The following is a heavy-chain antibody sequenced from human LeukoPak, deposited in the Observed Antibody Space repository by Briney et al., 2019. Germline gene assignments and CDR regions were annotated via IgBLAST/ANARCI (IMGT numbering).Heavy chain of an antibody. Sequence: SETLSLTCTVSGGSISSHYWSWIRQPAGKGLEWIGRIYTSGNTNYNPSLKSRVTISLDTSKNQLPPRLTSVTAADTALYYCARDPTGWVFDLWGRGTLVTVSS. CDR2: IYTSGNT. V-gene: IGHV4-4*07. CDR1: GGSISSHY. D-gene: IGHD3-16*01. J-gene: IGHJ2*01. CDR3: ARDPTGWVFDL.